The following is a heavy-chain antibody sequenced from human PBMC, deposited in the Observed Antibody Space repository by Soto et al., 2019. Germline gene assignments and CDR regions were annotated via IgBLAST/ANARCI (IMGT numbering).Heavy chain of an antibody. J-gene: IGHJ4*02. CDR2: ISWNSGSI. CDR1: GFTFDDYA. V-gene: IGHV3-9*01. CDR3: AKDMGAVAGTTGFDY. D-gene: IGHD6-19*01. Sequence: GGSLRLSCAASGFTFDDYAMHWVRQAPGKGLEWVSGISWNSGSIGYADSVKGRFTISRDNAKNSLYLQMNSLRAEDTALYYCAKDMGAVAGTTGFDYWGQGTLVTVSS.